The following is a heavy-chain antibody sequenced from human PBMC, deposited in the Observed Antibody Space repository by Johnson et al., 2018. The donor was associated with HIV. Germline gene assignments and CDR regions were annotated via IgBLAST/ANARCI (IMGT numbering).Heavy chain of an antibody. V-gene: IGHV3-30*04. CDR3: ARVYYYDNKDGFDI. CDR1: GFTFSSYA. CDR2: ISYDGSNQ. J-gene: IGHJ3*02. D-gene: IGHD3-22*01. Sequence: QVLLVESGGGVVQPGRSLRLSCAASGFTFSSYALHWVRQAPGKGLDWVAIISYDGSNQYCADSVKGRFTISRDISKNLLYLQMNSLRTEDTAVYYCARVYYYDNKDGFDIWGQGTMVTVSS.